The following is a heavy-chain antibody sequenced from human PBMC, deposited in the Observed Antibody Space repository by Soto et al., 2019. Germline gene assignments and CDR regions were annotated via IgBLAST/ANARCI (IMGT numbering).Heavy chain of an antibody. V-gene: IGHV1-18*01. CDR2: ISADNGKT. CDR1: GYTFTSYG. CDR3: ATLPFGVDPLEPFDY. J-gene: IGHJ4*02. D-gene: IGHD3-3*01. Sequence: GASVKVSCKASGYTFTSYGMSWVRQAPGKGLEWMGGISADNGKTNYAQKFQGRVTMTTDTSTDTAYMELRSLRSEDTAVYYCATLPFGVDPLEPFDYWGQGTLVTVSS.